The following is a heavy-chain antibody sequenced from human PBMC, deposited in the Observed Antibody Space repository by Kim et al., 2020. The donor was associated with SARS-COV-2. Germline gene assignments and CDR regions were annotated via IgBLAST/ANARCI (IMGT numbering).Heavy chain of an antibody. CDR1: GGTFSSYA. V-gene: IGHV1-69*13. J-gene: IGHJ3*02. CDR3: ARAIRGAQGTDDAFDI. D-gene: IGHD1-1*01. CDR2: IIPIFGTA. Sequence: SVKVSCKASGGTFSSYAISWVRQAPGQGLEWMGGIIPIFGTANYAQKFQGRVTITADESTSTAYMELSSLRSEDTAVYYCARAIRGAQGTDDAFDIWGQGTMVTVSS.